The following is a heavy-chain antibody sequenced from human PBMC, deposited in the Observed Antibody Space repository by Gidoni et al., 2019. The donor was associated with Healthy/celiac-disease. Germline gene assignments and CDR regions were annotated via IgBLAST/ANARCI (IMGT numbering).Heavy chain of an antibody. J-gene: IGHJ4*02. Sequence: EVQLVESGGGLVQPGGSLRLSCEASGFTFSSYAMSWVRQAPGKGLEWVSAISGSGGSTYYADSVKGRFTISRDKSKNTLYLQMNSLRAEDTAVYYCAKGQSSGWYSFDYWGQGTLVTVSS. CDR3: AKGQSSGWYSFDY. CDR1: GFTFSSYA. V-gene: IGHV3-23*04. CDR2: ISGSGGST. D-gene: IGHD6-19*01.